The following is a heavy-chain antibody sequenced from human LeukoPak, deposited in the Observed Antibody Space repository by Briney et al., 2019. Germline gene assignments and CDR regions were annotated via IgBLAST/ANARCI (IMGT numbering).Heavy chain of an antibody. D-gene: IGHD5-12*01. CDR2: IYYSGST. J-gene: IGHJ4*02. Sequence: SETLSLTRTVSGGSISSYYWSWIRQPPGKGLEWIGYIYYSGSTNYNPSLKSRVTISVDTSKNQFSLKLSSVTAADTAVYYCARVGGYSGYEPPDYRGQGTLVTVSS. CDR1: GGSISSYY. CDR3: ARVGGYSGYEPPDY. V-gene: IGHV4-59*01.